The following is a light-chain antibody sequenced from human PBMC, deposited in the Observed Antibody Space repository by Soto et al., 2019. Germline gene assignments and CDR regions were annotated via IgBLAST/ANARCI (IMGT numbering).Light chain of an antibody. J-gene: IGKJ1*01. CDR1: QSVSNSY. CDR3: QQKT. CDR2: AAS. V-gene: IGKV3-20*01. Sequence: EIVLTQSPGSLSLSPGERATLSCRASQSVSNSYLAWYQQKPGQAPRLLIYAASTRATGIPERFSGSGSGTDFTLTISSLEPEDFAVYYCQQKTFGQGTKVDIK.